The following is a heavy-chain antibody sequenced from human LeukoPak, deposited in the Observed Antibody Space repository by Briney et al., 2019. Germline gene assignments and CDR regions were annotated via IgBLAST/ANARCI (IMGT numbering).Heavy chain of an antibody. Sequence: GGSLRLSRAASGFTFNMYDMHWVRQAPGKGLEGVACVRSDGSNEFYEDSVKGRLTISRDNSKNTLYLQMNSLRGEDTAVEYWAGDSDYWGQGTLVTVSS. CDR2: VRSDGSNE. J-gene: IGHJ4*02. CDR1: GFTFNMYD. CDR3: AGDSDY. V-gene: IGHV3-30*02.